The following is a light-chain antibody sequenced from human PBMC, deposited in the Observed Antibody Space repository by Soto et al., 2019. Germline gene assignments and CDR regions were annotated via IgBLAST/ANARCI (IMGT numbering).Light chain of an antibody. CDR2: EVS. CDR3: CSYGGSRAV. Sequence: QSALTQPASVSGSPGQSITISCTGTSSDVGSHNLVSWYQQHPGQAPKLMIYEVSKRPLGVSALFSASKSGNTASLTISGLQAEDAADYYCCSYGGSRAVFGGGTKLTVL. CDR1: SSDVGSHNL. V-gene: IGLV2-23*02. J-gene: IGLJ7*01.